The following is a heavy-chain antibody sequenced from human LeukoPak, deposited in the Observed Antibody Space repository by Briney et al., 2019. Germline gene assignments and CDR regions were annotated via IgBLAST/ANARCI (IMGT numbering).Heavy chain of an antibody. D-gene: IGHD5-24*01. CDR2: IKQDGSEK. J-gene: IGHJ5*02. CDR3: ARAGGDGYNSNWFDP. V-gene: IGHV3-7*03. CDR1: GFTFSSYW. Sequence: PGGSLRLSCAASGFTFSSYWMSWVRQAPGKGLEWVANIKQDGSEKYYVDSVKGRFTISRDNAKNSLYLQMNSLRVEDTAVYYCARAGGDGYNSNWFDPWGQGTLVTVSS.